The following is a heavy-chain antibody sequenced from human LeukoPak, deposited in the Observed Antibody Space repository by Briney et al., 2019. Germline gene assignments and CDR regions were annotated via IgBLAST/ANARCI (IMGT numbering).Heavy chain of an antibody. CDR1: GDSISSHS. D-gene: IGHD3-10*01. Sequence: SETLSLTCTVSGDSISSHSWNWIRQSPGKGLEWIGEINHSGSTNYNPSLKSRVTISVDTSKNQFSLKLSSVTAADTAVYYCARGRRPSGSVYYYGSGSYQSYFDYWGQGTLVTVSS. J-gene: IGHJ4*02. CDR3: ARGRRPSGSVYYYGSGSYQSYFDY. V-gene: IGHV4-34*01. CDR2: INHSGST.